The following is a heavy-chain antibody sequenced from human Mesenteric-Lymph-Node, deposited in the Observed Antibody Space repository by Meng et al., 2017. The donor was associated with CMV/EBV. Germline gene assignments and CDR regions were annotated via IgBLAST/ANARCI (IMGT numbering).Heavy chain of an antibody. J-gene: IGHJ1*01. V-gene: IGHV1-2*04. CDR1: GYIFNDFY. CDR3: ARGPPVAQYFQH. D-gene: IGHD4-23*01. CDR2: INPDNGGT. Sequence: CKASGYIFNDFYIGWVRQAPGHGLEWMGWINPDNGGTKYAQKFKGSVTMTRDTSISTAYMELSWVTSDDTAVYYCARGPPVAQYFQHWGQGTLVTVSS.